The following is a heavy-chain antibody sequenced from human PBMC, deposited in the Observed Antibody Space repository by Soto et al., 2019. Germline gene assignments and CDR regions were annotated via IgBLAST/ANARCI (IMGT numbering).Heavy chain of an antibody. V-gene: IGHV4-30-2*01. CDR2: IYEGGNT. CDR3: VRRSPEDAFDI. CDR1: GGSIISGGYS. Sequence: QLQLQESGSGLVKPSQTLSLPCDVSGGSIISGGYSWSWIRQPPGKGLQWIGHIYEGGNTYYTPSLESRVAISTDKSTNQCSLRLSSVTAADTAVYYCVRRSPEDAFDIWGQGTMVTVSP. J-gene: IGHJ3*02.